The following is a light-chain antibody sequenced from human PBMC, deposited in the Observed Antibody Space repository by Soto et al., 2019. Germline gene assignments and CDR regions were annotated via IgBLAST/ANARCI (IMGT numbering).Light chain of an antibody. CDR1: QTITRW. J-gene: IGKJ1*01. CDR2: DAS. V-gene: IGKV1-5*01. CDR3: QQYNSYSWT. Sequence: IHVTQSPSTLSASVVGRVTVTCRASQTITRWMALYQQKPGKAPKLLIYDASTFESGVPSRFSGSRSGTEFTLTISSLQPDDFATYYCQQYNSYSWTFGQGTKVDIK.